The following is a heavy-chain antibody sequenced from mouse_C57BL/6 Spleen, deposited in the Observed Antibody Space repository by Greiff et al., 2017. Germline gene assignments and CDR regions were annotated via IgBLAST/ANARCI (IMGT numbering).Heavy chain of an antibody. J-gene: IGHJ4*01. D-gene: IGHD1-1*01. CDR3: ARGELLRDLYYAMDY. CDR1: GYTFTSYW. CDR2: IYPGSGST. V-gene: IGHV1-55*01. Sequence: VQLQQPGAELVKPGASVKMSCKASGYTFTSYWITWVKQRPGQGLEWIGDIYPGSGSTNYNEKFKSKATLTVDTSSSTAYMQLSSLTSEDSAVYYCARGELLRDLYYAMDYWGQGTSVTVSS.